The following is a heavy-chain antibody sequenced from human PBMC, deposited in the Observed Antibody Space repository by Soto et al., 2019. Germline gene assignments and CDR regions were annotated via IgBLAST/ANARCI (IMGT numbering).Heavy chain of an antibody. CDR1: GDSISSDCW. J-gene: IGHJ5*02. D-gene: IGHD6-6*01. Sequence: QVQLQESGPGLVKPSGTLSLTCAVSGDSISSDCWWSWVRQPPGKGLGWIGELYHDGSTNYNPSLKSRVTISVDKSKNQFSLKLSSVTVADTAVYYCARVSSSSRTWFDPWGQGTLVTVSS. CDR3: ARVSSSSRTWFDP. CDR2: LYHDGST. V-gene: IGHV4-4*02.